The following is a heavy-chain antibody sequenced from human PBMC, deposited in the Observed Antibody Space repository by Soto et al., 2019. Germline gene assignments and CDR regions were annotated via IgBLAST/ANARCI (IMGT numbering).Heavy chain of an antibody. Sequence: SETLSLTCSVSGGSISNYFWSWIRQPPGKGLEWIGYIYYTGSTNFNPSLKSRVTMSVDTSKNQFSLRLSSVTAADTAVYYCARGIFWSGSQIYYLDYWGQGSLVTVSS. CDR1: GGSISNYF. CDR3: ARGIFWSGSQIYYLDY. CDR2: IYYTGST. V-gene: IGHV4-59*01. D-gene: IGHD3-3*01. J-gene: IGHJ4*02.